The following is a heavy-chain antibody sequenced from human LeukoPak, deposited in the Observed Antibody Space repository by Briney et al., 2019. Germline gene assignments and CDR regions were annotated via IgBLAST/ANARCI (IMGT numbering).Heavy chain of an antibody. Sequence: PGGSLRLSCAASGFTVSSNYMSWVRQAPGKGLEWVSVIYSGGSTYYADSVKGRFTISRDNSKNTLYLQMNSLRAEDTAVYYCARDVGNYDILTRSYYYYGMDVWAKGPRSPSP. D-gene: IGHD3-9*01. CDR1: GFTVSSNY. CDR2: IYSGGST. CDR3: ARDVGNYDILTRSYYYYGMDV. J-gene: IGHJ6*02. V-gene: IGHV3-66*01.